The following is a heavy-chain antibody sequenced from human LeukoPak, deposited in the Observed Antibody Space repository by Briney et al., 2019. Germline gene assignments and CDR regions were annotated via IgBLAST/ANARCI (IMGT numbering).Heavy chain of an antibody. CDR3: ARGRLSHCSSTSCYLGPAVW. CDR1: GYTFTRYG. V-gene: IGHV1-18*01. D-gene: IGHD2-2*01. CDR2: ISAYNGNT. J-gene: IGHJ4*02. Sequence: ASVKVSRKASGYTFTRYGISWVRQAPGQGLEWMGWISAYNGNTNYAQKLQGRVTMTTDTSTSTAYMELRSLRSDDTAVYYCARGRLSHCSSTSCYLGPAVWWGQGTLVTVSS.